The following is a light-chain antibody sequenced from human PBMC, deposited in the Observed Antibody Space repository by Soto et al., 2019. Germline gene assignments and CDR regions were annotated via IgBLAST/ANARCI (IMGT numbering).Light chain of an antibody. Sequence: DIQMTQSPSILSASVGDRVTISCRASQTINNWLAWYQQKPGKAPILLIYEASKLESGVPSRFSGRASGAEFTLTISSLQPDDFATFFCQHYNSNPWTFGQGTKVEVK. V-gene: IGKV1-5*03. J-gene: IGKJ1*01. CDR3: QHYNSNPWT. CDR2: EAS. CDR1: QTINNW.